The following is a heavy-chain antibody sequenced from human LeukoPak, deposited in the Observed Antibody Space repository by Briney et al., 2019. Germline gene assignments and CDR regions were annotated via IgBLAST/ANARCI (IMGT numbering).Heavy chain of an antibody. Sequence: ASVKVSCKASGYTFTGYYMHWVRQAPGQGLEWMGWINPNSGGTNYAQKFQGRVTMTRDTPISTAYMELSRLRSDDTAVYYCARDYSYWNYRWFDPWGQGTLVTVSS. CDR1: GYTFTGYY. CDR2: INPNSGGT. CDR3: ARDYSYWNYRWFDP. J-gene: IGHJ5*02. D-gene: IGHD1-7*01. V-gene: IGHV1-2*02.